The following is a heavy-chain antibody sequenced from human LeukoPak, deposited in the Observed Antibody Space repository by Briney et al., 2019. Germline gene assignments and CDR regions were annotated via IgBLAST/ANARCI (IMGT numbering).Heavy chain of an antibody. D-gene: IGHD3-10*01. V-gene: IGHV4-34*01. Sequence: PSETLSLTCAVYGGSFSGYYWSWIRRPPGKGLEWIGEINHSGSTNYNPSLKSRVTISVDTSKNQFSLKLSSVTAADTAVYYCASLARESPGSNDAFDIWGQGTMVTVSS. J-gene: IGHJ3*02. CDR3: ASLARESPGSNDAFDI. CDR2: INHSGST. CDR1: GGSFSGYY.